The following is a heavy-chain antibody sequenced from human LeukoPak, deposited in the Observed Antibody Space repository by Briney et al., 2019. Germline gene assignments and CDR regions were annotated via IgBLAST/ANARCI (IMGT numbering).Heavy chain of an antibody. Sequence: GGSLRLSCAASGFTFSSYEMNWVRQAPGKGLEWVSYISSSGSTLYYADSVKGRFTISRDNAKNSLYLQMNSLRAEDTAVYYCARDRGGGGYDWGQGTLVTVSS. V-gene: IGHV3-48*03. CDR1: GFTFSSYE. CDR2: ISSSGSTL. J-gene: IGHJ4*02. D-gene: IGHD5-12*01. CDR3: ARDRGGGGYD.